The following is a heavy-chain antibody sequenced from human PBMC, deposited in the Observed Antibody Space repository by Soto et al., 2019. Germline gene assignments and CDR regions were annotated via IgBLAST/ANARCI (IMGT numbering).Heavy chain of an antibody. J-gene: IGHJ5*02. CDR1: GYTFTSYG. Sequence: VKVSCKASGYTFTSYGISWVRQAPGQGLEWMGWISAYNGNTNYAQKLQGRVTMTTDTSTSTAYMELRSLRSDDTAVYYCARPYCTNGVCYSWFDPWGQGTLVTVSS. CDR3: ARPYCTNGVCYSWFDP. CDR2: ISAYNGNT. V-gene: IGHV1-18*01. D-gene: IGHD2-8*01.